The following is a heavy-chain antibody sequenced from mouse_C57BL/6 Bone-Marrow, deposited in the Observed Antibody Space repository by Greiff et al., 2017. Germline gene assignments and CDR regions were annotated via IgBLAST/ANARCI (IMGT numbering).Heavy chain of an antibody. V-gene: IGHV1-64*01. J-gene: IGHJ4*01. Sequence: QVQLQQPGAELVKPGASVKLSCKASGYTFTSYWMHWVKQRPGQGLEWIGMIHPNSGSTNDNEKFKSKATLTVDTSSSTAYMQLSSLTSEDSAVYYCARDFYAMDYWGQGTSVTVSS. CDR3: ARDFYAMDY. CDR2: IHPNSGST. CDR1: GYTFTSYW.